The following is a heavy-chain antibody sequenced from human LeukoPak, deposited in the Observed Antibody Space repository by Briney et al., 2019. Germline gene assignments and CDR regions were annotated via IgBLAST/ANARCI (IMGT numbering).Heavy chain of an antibody. D-gene: IGHD3-10*01. Sequence: SETLSLTCTVSGGSISSSSYYWGWIRQPPGKGLEWIGSIYHSGSTYYNPSLKSRVTIAVETSKNQFSLKLSSVTAADTAVYFCAGDYGSWSYRFDYWGQGTLVTVSS. J-gene: IGHJ4*02. V-gene: IGHV4-39*07. CDR2: IYHSGST. CDR1: GGSISSSSYY. CDR3: AGDYGSWSYRFDY.